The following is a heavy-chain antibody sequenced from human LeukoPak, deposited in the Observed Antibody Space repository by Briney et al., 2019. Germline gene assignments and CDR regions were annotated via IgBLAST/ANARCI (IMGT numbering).Heavy chain of an antibody. CDR1: GYTFTSYA. D-gene: IGHD6-19*01. Sequence: ASVKVSCKASGYTFTSYAMNWVRQAPGQGLEWMGWINTNTGNPTYAQGFTGRFVFSLDTSVSTAYLQISSLKAEDTAVYYCARRPLRGWDRHDYYYYYGMDVWGQGTTVTVS. J-gene: IGHJ6*02. V-gene: IGHV7-4-1*02. CDR2: INTNTGNP. CDR3: ARRPLRGWDRHDYYYYYGMDV.